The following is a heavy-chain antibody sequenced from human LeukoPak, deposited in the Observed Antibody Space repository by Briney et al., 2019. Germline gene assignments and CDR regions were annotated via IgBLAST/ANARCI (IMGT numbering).Heavy chain of an antibody. CDR1: GFTFSSYA. D-gene: IGHD6-19*01. Sequence: SGRSLRLSCAASGFTFSSYAMHWVRQAPGKGLEWVAVISYDGSNKYYADSVKGRFTISRDNSKNTLYLQMNSLRAEDTAVYYCARGGGPIIAVAGTLSSTGFDYWGQGTQVTVSS. CDR2: ISYDGSNK. J-gene: IGHJ4*02. V-gene: IGHV3-30*04. CDR3: ARGGGPIIAVAGTLSSTGFDY.